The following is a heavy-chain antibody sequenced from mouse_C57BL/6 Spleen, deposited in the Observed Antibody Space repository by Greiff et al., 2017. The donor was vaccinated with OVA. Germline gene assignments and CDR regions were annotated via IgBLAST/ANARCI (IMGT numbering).Heavy chain of an antibody. D-gene: IGHD2-4*01. CDR2: IDPNSGGT. CDR3: ARSYDYDEYYAMDD. J-gene: IGHJ4*01. Sequence: QVQLQQPGAELVQPGASVKLSCKASGYTFTSYWMHWVKQRPGRGLEWIGRIDPNSGGTKYNEKFKSKATLTVDKPSSTAYMQLSSLTSEDAAVYYCARSYDYDEYYAMDDWGKGTSVTVSS. CDR1: GYTFTSYW. V-gene: IGHV1-72*01.